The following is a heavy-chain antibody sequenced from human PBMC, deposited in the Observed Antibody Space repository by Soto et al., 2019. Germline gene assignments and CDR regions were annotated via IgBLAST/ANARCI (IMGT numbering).Heavy chain of an antibody. J-gene: IGHJ3*02. D-gene: IGHD2-15*01. V-gene: IGHV5-51*01. CDR3: ARQNNVVVVAAREDAFDI. CDR1: GYSFTSYW. Sequence: GESLKISCKGSGYSFTSYWVGWVRQMPGKGLEWMGIIYPGDSDTRYSPSFQGQVTISADKSISTAYLQWSSLKASDTAMYYCARQNNVVVVAAREDAFDIWGQGTMVTVSS. CDR2: IYPGDSDT.